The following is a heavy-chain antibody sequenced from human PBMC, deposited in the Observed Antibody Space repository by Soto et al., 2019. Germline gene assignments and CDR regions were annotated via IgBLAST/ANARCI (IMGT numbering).Heavy chain of an antibody. J-gene: IGHJ6*02. V-gene: IGHV4-4*02. D-gene: IGHD6-13*01. CDR2: IYHSGST. CDR1: GVSISSSNW. CDR3: ARDPFLYSSPTEERSRDYYYYGMDV. Sequence: PSDTLSLTCAVSGVSISSSNWWSWVRQPPGKGLEWIGEIYHSGSTNYHPSLKSRVTISVDKSKNQFSLKLSSVTAADTAVYYCARDPFLYSSPTEERSRDYYYYGMDVWGQGTTVTVSS.